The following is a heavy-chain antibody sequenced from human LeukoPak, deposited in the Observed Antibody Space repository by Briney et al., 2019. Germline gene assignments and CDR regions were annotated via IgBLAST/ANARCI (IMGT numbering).Heavy chain of an antibody. Sequence: SVKVSCKASGGTFSSYAISWVRQAPGQGLEWMGGIIPIFGTANYAQKFQGRVTITADESTSTAYTELSSLRSEDTAVYYCARDSKTSYDYVWGSYRMTDAFDIWGQGTMVTVSS. CDR1: GGTFSSYA. D-gene: IGHD3-16*02. CDR2: IIPIFGTA. J-gene: IGHJ3*02. V-gene: IGHV1-69*13. CDR3: ARDSKTSYDYVWGSYRMTDAFDI.